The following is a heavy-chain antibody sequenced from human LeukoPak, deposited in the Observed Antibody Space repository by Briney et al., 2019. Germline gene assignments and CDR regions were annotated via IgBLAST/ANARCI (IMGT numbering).Heavy chain of an antibody. J-gene: IGHJ6*03. CDR3: ARTTEGYCRGRSCYSYYYYMDV. CDR1: GASISSSTYY. CDR2: IYYSGST. Sequence: PSETLSLTCSVSGASISSSTYYWGWIRQPPGMGLEWIGSIYYSGSTNYNPSLKSRVTISVDTSKNQFSLKLRSVTAADTAVYYCARTTEGYCRGRSCYSYYYYMDVWGKGTTVTVSS. V-gene: IGHV4-39*07. D-gene: IGHD2-15*01.